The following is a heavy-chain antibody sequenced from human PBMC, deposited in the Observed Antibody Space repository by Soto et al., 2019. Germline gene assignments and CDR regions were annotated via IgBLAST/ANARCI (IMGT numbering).Heavy chain of an antibody. CDR1: GYTFTRSG. CDR2: ISSYNGDT. V-gene: IGHV1-18*01. D-gene: IGHD2-21*01. Sequence: GASVKVSCKASGYTFTRSGISWVRQAPGQGPEWMGWISSYNGDTNYAQTFQGRVTMTTDTSTSTAYMELRSLRSDDTAVYYCACVCLSAYHYYGMYVRAQRTAVPVS. CDR3: ACVCLSAYHYYGMYV. J-gene: IGHJ6*02.